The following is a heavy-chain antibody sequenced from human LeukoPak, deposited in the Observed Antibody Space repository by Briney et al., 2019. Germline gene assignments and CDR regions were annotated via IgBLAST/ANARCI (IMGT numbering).Heavy chain of an antibody. CDR1: GGSVSSGDYY. Sequence: SGTLSLTCTLSGGSVSSGDYYWSWIRQPPGKGLEWIGYTSYSGSTNYNPSLKSRVTISVDTSKNQFSLKFSSVTAADTAVYFCASGRGYSGSLFYYFDCWGQGTLATVSS. CDR2: TSYSGST. CDR3: ASGRGYSGSLFYYFDC. J-gene: IGHJ4*02. D-gene: IGHD1-26*01. V-gene: IGHV4-61*08.